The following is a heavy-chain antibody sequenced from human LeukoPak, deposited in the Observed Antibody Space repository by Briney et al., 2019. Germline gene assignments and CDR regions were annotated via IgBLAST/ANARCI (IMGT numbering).Heavy chain of an antibody. V-gene: IGHV4-59*01. CDR3: ARLYYDFWSGYYADY. CDR2: IYYSGST. CDR1: GGSISSYY. J-gene: IGHJ4*02. D-gene: IGHD3-3*01. Sequence: SETLSLTCTVSGGSISSYYWSWIRQPPGKGLEWIGYIYYSGSTNYSPSLKSRVTISVDTSKNQFSLKLSSVTAADTAVYYCARLYYDFWSGYYADYWGQGTLVTVSS.